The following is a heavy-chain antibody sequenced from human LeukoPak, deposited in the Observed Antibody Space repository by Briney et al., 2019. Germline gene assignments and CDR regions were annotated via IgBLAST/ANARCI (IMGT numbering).Heavy chain of an antibody. CDR3: ARDRWELLFDY. J-gene: IGHJ4*02. Sequence: SGGSLRLSCAASGFTFSSYAMSWVRQAPGKGLEWVAVISYDGSNKYYADSVKGRFTISRDNSKNTLYLQMNSLRAEDTAVYYCARDRWELLFDYWGQGTLVTVSS. V-gene: IGHV3-30-3*01. CDR2: ISYDGSNK. D-gene: IGHD1-26*01. CDR1: GFTFSSYA.